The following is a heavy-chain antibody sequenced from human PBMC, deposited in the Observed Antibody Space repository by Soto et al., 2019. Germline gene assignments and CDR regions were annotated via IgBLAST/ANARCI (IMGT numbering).Heavy chain of an antibody. D-gene: IGHD6-25*01. CDR3: AKDKGGTPYYIDS. V-gene: IGHV3-9*01. Sequence: DVLLVESGGGLVQPGRSLRLSCAVSGFNFGNYAMHWVRQAPGKGLEWVAAINWNSDKVAYAGSVLGRFTIFRDSAKNSLHLQMNDLTTEDTAFHYCAKDKGGTPYYIDSWGQGILVTVSS. CDR2: INWNSDKV. CDR1: GFNFGNYA. J-gene: IGHJ4*02.